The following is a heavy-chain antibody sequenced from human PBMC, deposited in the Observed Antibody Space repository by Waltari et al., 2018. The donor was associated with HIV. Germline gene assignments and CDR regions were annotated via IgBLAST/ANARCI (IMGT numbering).Heavy chain of an antibody. CDR1: GFTFSSYS. J-gene: IGHJ4*02. CDR2: ISSSSSYI. Sequence: EVQLVESGGGLVKPGGSLRLSCAASGFTFSSYSMNWVRQAPGKGLDGVSAISSSSSYIYYADSVKGRFTISRDNAKNSLYLQMNSLRAEDTAVYYCAREEQWLPRGGDYWGQGTLVTVSS. D-gene: IGHD6-19*01. CDR3: AREEQWLPRGGDY. V-gene: IGHV3-21*01.